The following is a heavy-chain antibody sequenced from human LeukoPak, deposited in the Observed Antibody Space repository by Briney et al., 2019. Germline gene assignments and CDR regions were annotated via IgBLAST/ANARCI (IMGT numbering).Heavy chain of an antibody. CDR1: GFTFSSCA. CDR2: ISGSGGST. D-gene: IGHD6-19*01. Sequence: GGSLRLSCEASGFTFSSCAMSWVRQAPGKGLEWVSAISGSGGSTYYADSVKGRFTISRDNSKTTLYLKMNSLRAEDTAVYYCARGVRIAVAGYIDYWGQGTLVTVSS. J-gene: IGHJ4*02. V-gene: IGHV3-23*01. CDR3: ARGVRIAVAGYIDY.